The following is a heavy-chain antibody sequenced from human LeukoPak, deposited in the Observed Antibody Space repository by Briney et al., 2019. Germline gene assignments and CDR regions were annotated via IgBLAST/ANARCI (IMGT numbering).Heavy chain of an antibody. Sequence: GGSLRLSCAASGFTFSSYAMSWVRQAPGKGLEWVSAISGSGGSTYYADSVKGRFTISRDNSKNTLYLQMNSLRVEDTAVYYCAKSPQDHNVMDVWGQGTTVTVSS. V-gene: IGHV3-23*01. CDR3: AKSPQDHNVMDV. D-gene: IGHD1-14*01. CDR1: GFTFSSYA. CDR2: ISGSGGST. J-gene: IGHJ6*02.